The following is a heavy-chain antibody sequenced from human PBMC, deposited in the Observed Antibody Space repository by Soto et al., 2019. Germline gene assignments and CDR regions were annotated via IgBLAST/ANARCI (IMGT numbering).Heavy chain of an antibody. D-gene: IGHD3-10*01. V-gene: IGHV4-4*02. Sequence: QVQLQESGPGLVKPSGTLSLTCAVSGDSISRSYWWSWVRQFPGKGLEWIGAIYHSGSTSYNPSLQSRATLSVDKSKNEFCLEMSSVTAAVTAVYYCTSKFGQLLADAFDIWGQGTMVTVSS. CDR1: GDSISRSYW. J-gene: IGHJ3*02. CDR2: IYHSGST. CDR3: TSKFGQLLADAFDI.